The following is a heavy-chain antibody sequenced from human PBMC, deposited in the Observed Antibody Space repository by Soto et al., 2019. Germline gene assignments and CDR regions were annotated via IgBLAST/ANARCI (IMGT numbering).Heavy chain of an antibody. J-gene: IGHJ3*02. Sequence: GCLLLACAASGYALRDYSMNGVRQAPGKGLEWVSYTGTRRKYTLYADSVRGRFTISRDDARNSVYLQLNSLRDEDTAVYYCVRDRDWAFDIWGQGTMVTVSS. CDR3: VRDRDWAFDI. D-gene: IGHD3-9*01. V-gene: IGHV3-48*02. CDR2: TGTRRKYT. CDR1: GYALRDYS.